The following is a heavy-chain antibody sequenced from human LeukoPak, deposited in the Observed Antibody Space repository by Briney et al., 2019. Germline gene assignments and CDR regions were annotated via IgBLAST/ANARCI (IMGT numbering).Heavy chain of an antibody. CDR1: GGSFSGYY. J-gene: IGHJ5*02. D-gene: IGHD2-15*01. CDR3: ARDFNRRGVVVVAATQNWFDP. Sequence: SETLSLTCAVYGGSFSGYYWSWIRQPPGKGLEWIGEINHSGSTNYNPSLKSRVTISVDTSKNQFSLKLSSVTAADTAVYYCARDFNRRGVVVVAATQNWFDPWGQGTLVTVSS. V-gene: IGHV4-34*01. CDR2: INHSGST.